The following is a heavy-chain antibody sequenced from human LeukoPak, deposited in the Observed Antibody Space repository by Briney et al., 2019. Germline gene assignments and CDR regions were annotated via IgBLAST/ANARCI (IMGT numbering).Heavy chain of an antibody. CDR2: IYHSGST. V-gene: IGHV4-38-2*02. Sequence: SETLSLTCTVSDYSISSGYYWGWIRQPPVKGLEWIGSIYHSGSTYYNPSLKSRVTISVDPSKNQFSLKLSSVTAADTAVYYCARGAGYSSRSTFDIRGQGTMVTVSS. CDR1: DYSISSGYY. D-gene: IGHD6-13*01. J-gene: IGHJ3*02. CDR3: ARGAGYSSRSTFDI.